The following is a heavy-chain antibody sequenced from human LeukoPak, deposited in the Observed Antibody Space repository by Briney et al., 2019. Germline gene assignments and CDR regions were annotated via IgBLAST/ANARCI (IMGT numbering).Heavy chain of an antibody. J-gene: IGHJ5*02. CDR3: ARHSRGDFWSVNWFDP. CDR2: IYYSGST. V-gene: IGHV4-39*01. CDR1: GGSISSSSYY. Sequence: SETLSLTCTVSGGSISSSSYYWGWIRRPPGKGLEWIGSIYYSGSTYYNPSLKSRVTISVDTSKNQFSLKLSSVTAADTAVCYCARHSRGDFWSVNWFDPWGQGTLVTVSS. D-gene: IGHD3-3*01.